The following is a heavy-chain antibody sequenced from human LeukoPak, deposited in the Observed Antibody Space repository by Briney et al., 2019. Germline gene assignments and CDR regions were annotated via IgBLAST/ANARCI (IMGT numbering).Heavy chain of an antibody. CDR1: GFTFSSYW. CDR2: VKPDGSEE. D-gene: IGHD3-10*01. V-gene: IGHV3-7*01. J-gene: IGHJ4*02. CDR3: AKSYYGG. Sequence: PGGSLRLSCAASGFTFSSYWMSWVRQAPGKGLEWVANVKPDGSEEYYMHSVKGRFTISRDNVKNSLYLQMNSLRAEDTAVYYCAKSYYGGWGQGTLVSVPS.